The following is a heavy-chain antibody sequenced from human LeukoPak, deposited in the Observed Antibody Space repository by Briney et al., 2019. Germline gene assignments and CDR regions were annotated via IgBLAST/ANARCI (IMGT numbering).Heavy chain of an antibody. Sequence: SETLSLTCTVSGGSISSSSYYWGWIRQPPGKGLEWIGSIYYSGSTYYNPSLKSRVTISVDTSKNQFSLKLSSVTAADTAVYYCARDLRYFSLWGQGTLVTVSS. J-gene: IGHJ1*01. D-gene: IGHD3-9*01. CDR1: GGSISSSSYY. CDR3: ARDLRYFSL. V-gene: IGHV4-39*07. CDR2: IYYSGST.